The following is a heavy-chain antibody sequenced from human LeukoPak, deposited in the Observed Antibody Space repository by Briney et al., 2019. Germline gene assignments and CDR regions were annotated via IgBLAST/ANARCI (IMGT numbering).Heavy chain of an antibody. CDR1: GYTFTGYY. Sequence: GASVKVSCKASGYTFTGYYMHWVRQAPGQGLEWMGWINPNSGGTNYAQKFQGRVTMTRDTSISTAYMELRSLRSDDTAVYYCARGYWNDDAFDIWGQGTMVTVSS. V-gene: IGHV1-2*02. CDR2: INPNSGGT. D-gene: IGHD1-1*01. J-gene: IGHJ3*02. CDR3: ARGYWNDDAFDI.